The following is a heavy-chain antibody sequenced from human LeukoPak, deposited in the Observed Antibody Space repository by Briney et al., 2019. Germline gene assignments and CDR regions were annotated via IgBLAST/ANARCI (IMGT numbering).Heavy chain of an antibody. J-gene: IGHJ6*02. CDR2: INHSGST. D-gene: IGHD5-18*01. CDR1: GGSFSGYY. Sequence: SETLSLTCAVDGGSFSGYYWSWIRQPPGKGLEWIGEINHSGSTNYNPSLKSRVTISVDTSKNQFSLKLSSVTAADTAVYYCARGRIQLFKGPMDVWGQGTTVTVSS. V-gene: IGHV4-34*01. CDR3: ARGRIQLFKGPMDV.